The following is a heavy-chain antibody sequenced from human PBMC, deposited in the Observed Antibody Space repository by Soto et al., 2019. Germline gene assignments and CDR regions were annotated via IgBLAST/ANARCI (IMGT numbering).Heavy chain of an antibody. CDR2: INPISGVT. V-gene: IGHV1-2*02. CDR1: GYTFSGYY. D-gene: IGHD2-15*01. CDR3: ARARVGGGYYYDGVDV. Sequence: RASVKVSCKASGYTFSGYYMYWVRQAPGQGLDWMGGINPISGVTNYAQKFQGRVTMTRDTSMSTAYMELSSLRSDDTAVYYCARARVGGGYYYDGVDVWGQGTTVTVSS. J-gene: IGHJ6*02.